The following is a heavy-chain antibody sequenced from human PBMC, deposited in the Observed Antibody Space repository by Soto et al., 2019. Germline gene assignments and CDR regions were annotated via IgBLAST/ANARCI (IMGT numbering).Heavy chain of an antibody. D-gene: IGHD3-16*01. CDR3: SREAKQPRDGGYYYCAMDV. Sequence: PSETLARTFPVSGGSVSSCHFSWSWIRQPPLKVLELLGYVYYSGITNYNPSLKSRVTISIDTSNNQFSLNLNSVTAADAAVYYWSREAKQPRDGGYYYCAMDVWGQGTTVNVSS. CDR1: GGSVSSCHFS. CDR2: VYYSGIT. J-gene: IGHJ6*02. V-gene: IGHV4-61*01.